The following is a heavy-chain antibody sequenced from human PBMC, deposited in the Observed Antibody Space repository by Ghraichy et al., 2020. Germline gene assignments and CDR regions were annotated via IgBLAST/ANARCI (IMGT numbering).Heavy chain of an antibody. D-gene: IGHD4-17*01. CDR3: AREHGDYSFDY. V-gene: IGHV4-30-2*01. CDR1: GGSISSGGYS. Sequence: SETLSLTCAVSGGSISSGGYSWSWIRQPPGKGLEWIGYIYHSGSTYYNPSLKSRVTISVDRSKNQFSLKLSSVTAADTAVYYCAREHGDYSFDYWGQGTLVTVSS. J-gene: IGHJ4*02. CDR2: IYHSGST.